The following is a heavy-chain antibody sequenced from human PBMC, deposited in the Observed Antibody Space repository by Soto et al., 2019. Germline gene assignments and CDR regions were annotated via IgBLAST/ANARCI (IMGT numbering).Heavy chain of an antibody. CDR2: FDPEDGET. CDR1: GYTLTELS. Sequence: ASVKVSCKVSGYTLTELSMHWVRQAPGKGLEWMGGFDPEDGETIYAQKFQGRVTMTEDTSTDTAYMELSSLRSEDTAVYYCATDDPRTIAAAGLYWGQGTLVTVSS. CDR3: ATDDPRTIAAAGLY. J-gene: IGHJ4*02. V-gene: IGHV1-24*01. D-gene: IGHD6-13*01.